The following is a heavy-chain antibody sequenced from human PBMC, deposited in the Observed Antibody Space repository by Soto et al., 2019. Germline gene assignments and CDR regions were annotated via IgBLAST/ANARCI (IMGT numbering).Heavy chain of an antibody. V-gene: IGHV4-31*03. CDR3: ARVSIVVPFDY. J-gene: IGHJ4*02. CDR1: GCSISSGGYY. CDR2: IYYSGST. D-gene: IGHD3-22*01. Sequence: SERMSLASTVTGCSISSGGYYWRWARQHPGKGLEWIGYIYYSGSTYYNPSLKSRVTIPVDTSKNQFSLQLSSVTAADTAVYYCARVSIVVPFDYWGQGTLVTVSS.